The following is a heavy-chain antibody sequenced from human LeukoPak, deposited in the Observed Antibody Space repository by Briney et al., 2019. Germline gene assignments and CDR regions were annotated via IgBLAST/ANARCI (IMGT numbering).Heavy chain of an antibody. CDR3: AKEGRSLQTY. V-gene: IGHV3-30*04. CDR1: GFTFSSYA. J-gene: IGHJ4*02. Sequence: GGSLRLSCAASGFTFSSYAMHWVRQAPGKGLEWVAVMSYDGTDKYYADSVKGRFTISRDNAKNSLYLQMNSLRVEDTAVYYCAKEGRSLQTYWGQGTLVTVSS. D-gene: IGHD5-24*01. CDR2: MSYDGTDK.